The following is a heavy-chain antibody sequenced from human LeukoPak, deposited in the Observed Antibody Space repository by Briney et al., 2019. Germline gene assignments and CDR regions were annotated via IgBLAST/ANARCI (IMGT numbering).Heavy chain of an antibody. CDR1: GFTFSSYS. CDR3: ARGQQLVNFDY. CDR2: ISSSSSYI. Sequence: GGSLRLSCAASGFTFSSYSMNWVRQAPGKGLEWVSSISSSSSYIYYADSVKGRFTISRDNAKNSLYLQMNSLRAEVTAVYYCARGQQLVNFDYWGQGTLVTVSS. V-gene: IGHV3-21*01. J-gene: IGHJ4*02. D-gene: IGHD6-13*01.